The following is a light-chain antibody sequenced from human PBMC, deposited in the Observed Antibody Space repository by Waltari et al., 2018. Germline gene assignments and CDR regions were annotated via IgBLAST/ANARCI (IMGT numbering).Light chain of an antibody. V-gene: IGKV1-9*01. CDR1: QGISSY. Sequence: DIQLTQSPSFLSASVGDRVTITCRASQGISSYLAWYQQKPGKAPKLLIYAASILQSGVPSRFSGSGYGTEFTLTISSLQPEDFATYYCQQLNSYPPYTFGQGTKLEIK. J-gene: IGKJ2*01. CDR3: QQLNSYPPYT. CDR2: AAS.